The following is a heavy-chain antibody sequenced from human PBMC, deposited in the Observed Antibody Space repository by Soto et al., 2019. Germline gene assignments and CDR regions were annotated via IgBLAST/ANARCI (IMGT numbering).Heavy chain of an antibody. CDR2: ISYDGSNK. V-gene: IGHV3-30*18. CDR3: AKDCSDGDYCPFDY. Sequence: QVQLVESGGGVVQPGRSLRLSCAASGFTFSSYGMHWVRQAPGKGLEWVAVISYDGSNKYYADSVKGRFTISRDNSKNTLYRQRNSLRAEDTAVYYWAKDCSDGDYCPFDYWGQGTLVTVAA. CDR1: GFTFSSYG. J-gene: IGHJ4*02. D-gene: IGHD4-17*01.